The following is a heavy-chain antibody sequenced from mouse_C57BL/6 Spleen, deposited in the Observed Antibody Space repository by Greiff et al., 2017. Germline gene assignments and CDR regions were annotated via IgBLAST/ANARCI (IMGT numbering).Heavy chain of an antibody. CDR3: ASSPLNHYFDY. V-gene: IGHV1-64*01. Sequence: VQLQQPGAELVKPGASVKLSCKASGYTFTSYWMHWVKQRPGQGLEWIGMIHPKSCRTNYNDKVKSKATLTVDKSSSTAYMQLSSLTSEDSAVYCCASSPLNHYFDYWGQGTTLTVSS. CDR1: GYTFTSYW. J-gene: IGHJ2*01. CDR2: IHPKSCRT.